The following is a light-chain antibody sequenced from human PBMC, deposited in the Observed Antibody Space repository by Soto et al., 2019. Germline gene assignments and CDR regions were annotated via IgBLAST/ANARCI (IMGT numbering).Light chain of an antibody. CDR2: KAS. CDR1: QSISSW. CDR3: QQYNTLIT. V-gene: IGKV1-5*03. J-gene: IGKJ5*01. Sequence: DIQMTQSPSTLSASVGDRVTITCRASQSISSWLAWYQQKPGKAPKLLIYKASSLESGVSSRFSGSGYGTDFTLSINNLQPDDFATYYCQQYNTLITFGQGTRLEIK.